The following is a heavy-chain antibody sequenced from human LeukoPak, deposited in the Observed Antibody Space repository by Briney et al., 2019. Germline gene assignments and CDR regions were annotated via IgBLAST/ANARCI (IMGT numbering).Heavy chain of an antibody. CDR1: GGSIRSGDYY. CDR3: SRDTLELHFDY. CDR2: IYYSGRT. J-gene: IGHJ4*02. V-gene: IGHV4-30-4*08. Sequence: SQTLSLTCTVSGGSIRSGDYYWSWIRQPPGKGLEWIGYIYYSGRTYYNPSLKSRVTISVDTSKNQFSLKLSSVTAADTAVYYCSRDTLELHFDYWGQGTLVSVSS. D-gene: IGHD1-26*01.